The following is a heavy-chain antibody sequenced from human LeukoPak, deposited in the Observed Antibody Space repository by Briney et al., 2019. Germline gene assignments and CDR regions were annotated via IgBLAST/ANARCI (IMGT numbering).Heavy chain of an antibody. J-gene: IGHJ5*02. CDR2: IWPDGSNK. CDR1: GFTFSTYG. V-gene: IGHV3-30*19. CDR3: ARDGGGQALGQDIVVVPAINWFDP. D-gene: IGHD2-2*01. Sequence: GGSLRLSCAASGFTFSTYGLHWVRQAPGKGLEWVAVIWPDGSNKYYADSVKGRFTISRDNSKNTLYLQMNSLRAEDTAVYYCARDGGGQALGQDIVVVPAINWFDPWGQGTLVTVSS.